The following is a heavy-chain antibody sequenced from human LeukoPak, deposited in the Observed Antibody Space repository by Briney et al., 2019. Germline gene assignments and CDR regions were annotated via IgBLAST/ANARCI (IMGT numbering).Heavy chain of an antibody. V-gene: IGHV4-39*07. D-gene: IGHD3/OR15-3a*01. Sequence: PSETLSLTCTVSGGSISSSSYYWGWLRQPPGKGLEWIGSIYYSGSTYYNPSLKSRVTISVDTSKNQFSLKLSSVTAADTAVYYCARRRQIGRYMDVWGKGTTVTISS. CDR3: ARRRQIGRYMDV. CDR2: IYYSGST. CDR1: GGSISSSSYY. J-gene: IGHJ6*03.